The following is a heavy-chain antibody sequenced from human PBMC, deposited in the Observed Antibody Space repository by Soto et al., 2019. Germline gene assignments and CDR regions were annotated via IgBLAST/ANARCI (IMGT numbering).Heavy chain of an antibody. CDR3: AGASRSLPGLAA. J-gene: IGHJ1*01. V-gene: IGHV3-7*01. CDR2: INQDGSQK. Sequence: GGSLRLSCAASGFSFSSYWMSWVRQTPGKGLDWLANINQDGSQKQYVDSVRGRLTISRDNARNSLYLQMDSLRAEDTAVYYCAGASRSLPGLAAWGPGTLVTVSS. D-gene: IGHD2-2*01. CDR1: GFSFSSYW.